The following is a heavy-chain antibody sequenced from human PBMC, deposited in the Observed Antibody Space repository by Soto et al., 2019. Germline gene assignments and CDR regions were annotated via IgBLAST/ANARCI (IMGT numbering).Heavy chain of an antibody. CDR3: ARDSPLWFGELSTVNWFDP. D-gene: IGHD3-10*01. CDR1: GYTFTSYG. J-gene: IGHJ5*02. V-gene: IGHV1-18*01. CDR2: ISAYNGNT. Sequence: GASVKVSCKASGYTFTSYGISWVRQAPGQGLEWMGWISAYNGNTNYAQKLQGRVTMTTDTSTSTAYMELRSLRSDDTAVYYCARDSPLWFGELSTVNWFDPWGQGTLVTVSS.